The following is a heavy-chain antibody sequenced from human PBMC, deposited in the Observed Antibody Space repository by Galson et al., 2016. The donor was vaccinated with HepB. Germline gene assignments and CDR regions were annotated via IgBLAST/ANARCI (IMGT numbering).Heavy chain of an antibody. CDR1: GFTFRIYP. Sequence: SLRLSCAASGFTFRIYPMTWVRQAPGKGLEWVSAISSGGSTYYADSVKGRFSISRGNSKNILYLQMNSLRVEDTAVYYCARRDGDMQPSDSWGQGTLVTVSS. CDR3: ARRDGDMQPSDS. V-gene: IGHV3-23*01. D-gene: IGHD5-24*01. J-gene: IGHJ4*02. CDR2: ISSGGST.